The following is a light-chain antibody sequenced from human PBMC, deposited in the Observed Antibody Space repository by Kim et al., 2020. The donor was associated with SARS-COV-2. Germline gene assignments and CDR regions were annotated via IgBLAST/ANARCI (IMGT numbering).Light chain of an antibody. V-gene: IGLV3-1*01. Sequence: LTPGKTASITCSGDKLGDKYASWYQQKPGQSPVLVIFQDTKRPSGIPERFSGSNSGNTATLTISGTQAMDEADYYCQAWDSSSGVFGGGTQLTVL. J-gene: IGLJ2*01. CDR3: QAWDSSSGV. CDR1: KLGDKY. CDR2: QDT.